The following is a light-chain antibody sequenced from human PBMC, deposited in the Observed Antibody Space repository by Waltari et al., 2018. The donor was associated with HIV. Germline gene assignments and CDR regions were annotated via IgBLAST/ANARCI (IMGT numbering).Light chain of an antibody. Sequence: QSVLTQPPSASGTPGQRVTLPCSGRPSSIGGNTVNWYQQLPGTAPKLLIYSDHQRPSGVPNRFSGSKSDTSASLAISGLQSEDEADYYCAAWDDNLNGPLFGGGTKLTVL. CDR3: AAWDDNLNGPL. CDR1: PSSIGGNT. J-gene: IGLJ2*01. CDR2: SDH. V-gene: IGLV1-44*01.